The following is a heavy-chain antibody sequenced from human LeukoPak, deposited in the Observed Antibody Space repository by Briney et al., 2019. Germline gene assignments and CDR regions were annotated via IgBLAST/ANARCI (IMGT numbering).Heavy chain of an antibody. J-gene: IGHJ4*02. Sequence: PGGSLRLSCAASGFTFVTYTMNWVRQAPGKGLEWVSSISITSSSIYYADSVRGRFIISRDNAKNSLSLQMNSLRADDTAVYYCAREVDYTSSPYNPPHIDSWGRGTLVTVSS. D-gene: IGHD6-13*01. CDR1: GFTFVTYT. CDR2: ISITSSSI. V-gene: IGHV3-21*01. CDR3: AREVDYTSSPYNPPHIDS.